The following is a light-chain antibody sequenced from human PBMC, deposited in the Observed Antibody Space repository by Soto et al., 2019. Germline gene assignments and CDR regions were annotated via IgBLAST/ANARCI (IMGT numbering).Light chain of an antibody. J-gene: IGKJ2*01. CDR2: AAS. CDR1: QGIGTF. V-gene: IGKV1-9*01. Sequence: DIQLTQSPSFLTASGGDRVTIPCRAIQGIGTFLGWYQQKPGKGPRLLIYAASTLQSGVQSRFSGSGSGTEFTLTIRRLQPEDFATYYCQQVLAYPWPVGQGTKVDIK. CDR3: QQVLAYPWP.